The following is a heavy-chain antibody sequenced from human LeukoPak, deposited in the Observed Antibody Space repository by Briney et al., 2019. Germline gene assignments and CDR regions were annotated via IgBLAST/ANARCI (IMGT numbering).Heavy chain of an antibody. CDR1: GFTFDDYA. V-gene: IGHV3-43*02. CDR3: AKLNSGAFDI. CDR2: ISGDGGST. J-gene: IGHJ3*02. D-gene: IGHD2/OR15-2a*01. Sequence: GGPMSLSCAASGFTFDDYAMRWVRQPPGKGLDWVSLISGDGGSTYYADSVKGRFTISRDNSKNSLYLQMNSLRTEDTALYYCAKLNSGAFDIWGQGTMVTVSS.